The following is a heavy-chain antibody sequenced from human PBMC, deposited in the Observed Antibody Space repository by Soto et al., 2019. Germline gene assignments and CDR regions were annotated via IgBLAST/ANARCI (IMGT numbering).Heavy chain of an antibody. CDR2: IYSGGST. V-gene: IGHV3-53*01. J-gene: IGHJ6*02. Sequence: GGSLRLSCAASGFTVSSNYMSWVRQAPGKGLEWVSVIYSGGSTYYADSVKGRFTISRDNSKNTLYLQMNSLRAEDTAVYYCERDAPWVLRFLGGGYYYGMDVWGQGTTVTVSS. CDR3: ERDAPWVLRFLGGGYYYGMDV. CDR1: GFTVSSNY. D-gene: IGHD3-3*01.